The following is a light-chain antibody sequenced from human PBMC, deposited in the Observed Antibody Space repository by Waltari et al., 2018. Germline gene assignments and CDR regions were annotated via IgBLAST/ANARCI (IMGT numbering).Light chain of an antibody. CDR1: SGHSSNI. V-gene: IGLV4-69*01. CDR3: QTGGHGTWV. CDR2: VNSDGSH. Sequence: QLVMTQSPSASASLGASVKLTCNLSSGHSSNIIAWHQQQPEKGPRYLMKVNSDGSHSKGDEIPIRFSGSSSGAEPYLSISSLQSEDEADYYCQTGGHGTWVFGGGTKLTVL. J-gene: IGLJ3*02.